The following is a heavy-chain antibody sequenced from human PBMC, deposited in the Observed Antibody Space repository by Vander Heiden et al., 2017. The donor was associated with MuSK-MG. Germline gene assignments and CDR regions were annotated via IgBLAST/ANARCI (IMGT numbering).Heavy chain of an antibody. Sequence: QVQLVDSGAEAKSPGASVMVSFWVSGHTFTGYYMHWVRQAPGQGLEWMGLINPSGGSTSYAQKFQGRVTMTKDTSTSTVYMELSSLRSEDTAVYYCARVGYSVYEGIYWGQGTLVTVSS. CDR1: GHTFTGYY. D-gene: IGHD5-12*01. CDR2: INPSGGST. J-gene: IGHJ4*02. V-gene: IGHV1-46*03. CDR3: ARVGYSVYEGIY.